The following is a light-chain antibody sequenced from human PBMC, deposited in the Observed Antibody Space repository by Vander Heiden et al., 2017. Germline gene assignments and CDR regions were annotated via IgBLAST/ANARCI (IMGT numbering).Light chain of an antibody. J-gene: IGKJ2*01. V-gene: IGKV1-39*01. CDR2: GAS. CDR3: QQIYSYPRT. Sequence: DIQMTQSPSSLSATVGDRVTITCRASQSINNYLIWYQQKAGKAPKLLVYGASRLQNVVPSWFSGSGFGTDFTLTISSLQPEDFATYFFQQIYSYPRTFGQGTKLEIK. CDR1: QSINNY.